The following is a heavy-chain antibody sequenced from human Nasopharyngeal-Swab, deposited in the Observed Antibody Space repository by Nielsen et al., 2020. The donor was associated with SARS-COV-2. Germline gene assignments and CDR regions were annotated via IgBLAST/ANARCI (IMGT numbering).Heavy chain of an antibody. D-gene: IGHD3-16*02. CDR3: ARWTSYDYVWGSYRSSYYFDY. CDR1: GFTFSGYY. J-gene: IGHJ4*02. V-gene: IGHV3-11*01. CDR2: ISSSGSTI. Sequence: GGSLRLSCAASGFTFSGYYMSWIHQAPGKGLEWVSYISSSGSTIYYADSVKGRFTISRDNAKNSLYLQMNSLRAEDTAVYYCARWTSYDYVWGSYRSSYYFDYWGQGTLVTVSS.